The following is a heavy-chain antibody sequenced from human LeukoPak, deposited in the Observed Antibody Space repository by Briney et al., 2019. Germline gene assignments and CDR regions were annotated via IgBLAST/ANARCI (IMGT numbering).Heavy chain of an antibody. D-gene: IGHD2-2*02. J-gene: IGHJ3*02. CDR2: ISGSGGST. CDR3: AKESDIVVVPAAIHGAFDT. V-gene: IGHV3-23*01. CDR1: GFTFSSYA. Sequence: GGSLRLSCAATGFTFSSYAMSWVRQAPGKGLEWVSAISGSGGSTYYADSVKGRFTISRDNSKNTLYLQMNSLRAEDTAVYYCAKESDIVVVPAAIHGAFDTWGQGTMVTVSS.